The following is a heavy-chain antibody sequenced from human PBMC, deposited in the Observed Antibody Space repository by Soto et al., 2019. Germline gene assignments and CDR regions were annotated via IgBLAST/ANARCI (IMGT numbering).Heavy chain of an antibody. J-gene: IGHJ6*02. V-gene: IGHV3-30-3*01. CDR1: GFTFSRYA. D-gene: IGHD5-12*01. CDR2: ISYDGSNK. CDR3: ARDYYRFNSGYGFSMDL. Sequence: QVQLVESGGGVVQPGRSLRLSCAASGFTFSRYAMHWVRQAPGKGLEWVAVISYDGSNKYYADSVKGRFTISRDNSKNTLYLQMNSLRAEDTAVYYCARDYYRFNSGYGFSMDLWGQGTTVTVSS.